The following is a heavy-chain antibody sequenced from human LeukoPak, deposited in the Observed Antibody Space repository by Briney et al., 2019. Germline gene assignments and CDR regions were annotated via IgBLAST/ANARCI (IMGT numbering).Heavy chain of an antibody. V-gene: IGHV3-43*02. J-gene: IGHJ5*02. Sequence: GGSLRLSCAASGFTFDNYAMHWVRQAPGKGLEWVSLISGDGGGTFYADSVKGRFTISRDTSKSTLFLQMNSLRPEDTAVYFCAKDLSWKQLCIDPWGPGTLVTVSS. CDR2: ISGDGGGT. D-gene: IGHD3-16*01. CDR1: GFTFDNYA. CDR3: AKDLSWKQLCIDP.